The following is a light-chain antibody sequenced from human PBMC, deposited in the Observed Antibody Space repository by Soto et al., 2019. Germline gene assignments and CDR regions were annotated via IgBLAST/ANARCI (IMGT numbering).Light chain of an antibody. V-gene: IGLV1-40*01. CDR1: SSNIGAGYD. CDR3: QSYDSSLSGSEV. J-gene: IGLJ2*01. Sequence: QSVLTQPPSVSGAPGQRDTISCTGSSSNIGAGYDVHWYQQLPGTAPKLLIYGNSNRPSGVPDRFSGSKSGTSSSLAITGLQAVDESDYYCQSYDSSLSGSEVFGGGTKLTVL. CDR2: GNS.